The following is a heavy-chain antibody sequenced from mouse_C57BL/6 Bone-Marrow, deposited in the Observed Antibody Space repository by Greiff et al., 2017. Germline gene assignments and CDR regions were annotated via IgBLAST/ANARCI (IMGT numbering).Heavy chain of an antibody. Sequence: EVQLQQSGPVLVKPGASVKMSCKASGYTFTDYYMNWVKQSHGKSLEWIGVINPYNGGTSYNQKFKGKATLTVDKSSSTAYMELNSLTSEDSAVYYCARKDYGSIWYFDVWGTGTTVTVSS. J-gene: IGHJ1*03. D-gene: IGHD1-1*01. CDR2: INPYNGGT. V-gene: IGHV1-19*01. CDR3: ARKDYGSIWYFDV. CDR1: GYTFTDYY.